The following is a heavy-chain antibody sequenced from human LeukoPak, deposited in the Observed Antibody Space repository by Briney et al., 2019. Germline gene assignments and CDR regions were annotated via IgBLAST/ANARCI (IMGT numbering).Heavy chain of an antibody. Sequence: ASVKVSCKASGYTFTGYYMHWVRQAPGQGLEWMGWINPNSGGTNYAQKFQGRVTMTRDTSIGTAYMELSRLRSDDTAVYYCARETGDSSSLDYWGQGTLVTVSS. CDR1: GYTFTGYY. V-gene: IGHV1-2*02. D-gene: IGHD6-13*01. CDR3: ARETGDSSSLDY. CDR2: INPNSGGT. J-gene: IGHJ4*02.